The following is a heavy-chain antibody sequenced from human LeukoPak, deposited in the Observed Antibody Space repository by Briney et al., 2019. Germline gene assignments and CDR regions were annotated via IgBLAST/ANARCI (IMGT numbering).Heavy chain of an antibody. V-gene: IGHV3-23*01. CDR2: ISGDAANT. Sequence: GGSLRLSCAASGFTFTGYAMSWLRQAPGKGLEFVSAISGDAANTFYADSVKGRFTVSRDNSKNTLYLQMNSLRAEDTAVYYCAKCSRGITMVRETYYYYGMDVWGQGTTVTVSS. D-gene: IGHD3-10*01. CDR3: AKCSRGITMVRETYYYYGMDV. CDR1: GFTFTGYA. J-gene: IGHJ6*02.